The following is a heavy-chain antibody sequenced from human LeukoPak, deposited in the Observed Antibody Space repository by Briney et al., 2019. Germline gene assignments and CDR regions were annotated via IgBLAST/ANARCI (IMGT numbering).Heavy chain of an antibody. CDR3: ARDSGSYDFDY. CDR2: IYSGGST. D-gene: IGHD1-26*01. CDR1: GFTVSSNY. J-gene: IGHJ4*02. V-gene: IGHV3-66*01. Sequence: GGSLRLSCAASGFTVSSNYMSWVRQAPGKGLEWVSVIYSGGSTYYADSAKGRFTISRDNSKNTLYLQMNSLRAEDTAVYYCARDSGSYDFDYWGQGTLVTVSS.